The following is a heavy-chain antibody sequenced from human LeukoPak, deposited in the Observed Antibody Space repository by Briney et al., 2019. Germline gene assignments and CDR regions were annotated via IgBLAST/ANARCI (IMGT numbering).Heavy chain of an antibody. J-gene: IGHJ3*02. CDR3: ARDQTPHYYDSSGYYRNDAFDI. CDR2: INTDGRST. Sequence: GGSLRLSCAASGFTFSDYYMSWIRQAPGKGLVWVSRINTDGRSTTYADSVKGRVTISRDNAKNTLYLQMNSLRDEDTAVYYCARDQTPHYYDSSGYYRNDAFDIWGQGTMVTVSS. CDR1: GFTFSDYY. V-gene: IGHV3-74*01. D-gene: IGHD3-22*01.